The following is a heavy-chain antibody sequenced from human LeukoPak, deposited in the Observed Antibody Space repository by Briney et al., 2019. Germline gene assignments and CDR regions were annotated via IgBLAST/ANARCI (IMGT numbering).Heavy chain of an antibody. D-gene: IGHD6-13*01. Sequence: SETLSLTCTVAGGSISTYFWSWIRQPPGKGLEWIAYIYNTGSTNYNPSLKSRVRISVDTSKNQFSLKLNSVTAADTAVYYCAGSGSSSWYPFSWGQGTLVTVSS. V-gene: IGHV4-59*08. CDR1: GGSISTYF. CDR3: AGSGSSSWYPFS. J-gene: IGHJ1*01. CDR2: IYNTGST.